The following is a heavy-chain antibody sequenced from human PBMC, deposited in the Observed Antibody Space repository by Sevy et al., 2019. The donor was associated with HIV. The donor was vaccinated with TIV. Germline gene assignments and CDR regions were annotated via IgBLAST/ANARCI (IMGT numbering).Heavy chain of an antibody. CDR2: ISYDGRKK. CDR1: GFAFSDFA. CDR3: ARVAIPATGPFDLYYFDY. V-gene: IGHV3-30*04. Sequence: GGSLRLSCAASGFAFSDFAMNWLRQLPGKGLEWVAIISYDGRKKYYADSVKGRFTISRDNAKNSVSLQMNSLRAEDTAVYYCARVAIPATGPFDLYYFDYWGQGTLVTVSS. J-gene: IGHJ4*02. D-gene: IGHD2-21*01.